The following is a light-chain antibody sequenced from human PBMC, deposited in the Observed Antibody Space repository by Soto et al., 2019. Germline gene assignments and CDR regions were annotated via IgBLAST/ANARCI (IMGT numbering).Light chain of an antibody. CDR2: AAS. CDR1: QSVSSD. Sequence: EIVMTQSPATLSVSPRERTTVSCTASQSVSSDLAWYQQKPGQTPSLLIYAASTSATGIPARFSGSGSGTEFTLTISSLQSEDFAVYYCQQYRSWPRTFGQGTKVEI. CDR3: QQYRSWPRT. V-gene: IGKV3-15*01. J-gene: IGKJ1*01.